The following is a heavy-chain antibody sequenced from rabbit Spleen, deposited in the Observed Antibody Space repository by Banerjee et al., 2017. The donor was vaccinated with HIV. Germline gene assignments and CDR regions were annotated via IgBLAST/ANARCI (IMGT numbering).Heavy chain of an antibody. CDR3: VRGASSSGYYSL. CDR1: GFSFSSSYW. V-gene: IGHV1S45*01. D-gene: IGHD1-1*01. J-gene: IGHJ3*01. Sequence: EESGGDLVKPEGSLTLTCTASGFSFSSSYWICWVRQAPGKGLEWIACIYGGSSGSTRYATWAKGRFTISKASTTVTLQMTSLTAADTATYFCVRGASSSGYYSLWGQGTLVTVS. CDR2: IYGGSSGST.